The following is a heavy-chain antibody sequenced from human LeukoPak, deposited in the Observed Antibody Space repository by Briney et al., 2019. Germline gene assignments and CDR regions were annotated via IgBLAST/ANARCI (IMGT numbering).Heavy chain of an antibody. CDR2: ISGSGGST. CDR3: AKDYYDSSGHFDY. D-gene: IGHD3-22*01. CDR1: GFTFSSYA. V-gene: IGHV3-23*01. J-gene: IGHJ4*02. Sequence: GGSLRLSCAASGFTFSSYAMSWVRQAPGKGLEWVSGISGSGGSTYYADSVKGRFTISRDNSKNTLYLQMNSLRAEDTAVYYCAKDYYDSSGHFDYWGQGTLVTVSS.